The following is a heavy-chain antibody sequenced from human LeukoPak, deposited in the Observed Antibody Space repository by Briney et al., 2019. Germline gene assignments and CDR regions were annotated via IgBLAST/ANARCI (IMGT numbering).Heavy chain of an antibody. J-gene: IGHJ4*02. CDR3: ARVLHAPKFIDS. CDR2: VFQLQTVRT. D-gene: IGHD2-8*01. V-gene: IGHV4-38-2*02. Sequence: PSETLSLTCTVSGSSITSTYYWAWFRQPPRKGLEWIATVFQLQTVRTFYNPSLESRVTMSLDTSQNQFSLNLISVTAADTALYFCARVLHAPKFIDSWGQGTLVTVSS. CDR1: GSSITSTYY.